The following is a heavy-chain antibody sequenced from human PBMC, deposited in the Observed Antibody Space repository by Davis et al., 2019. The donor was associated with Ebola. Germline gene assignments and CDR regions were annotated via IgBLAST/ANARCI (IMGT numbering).Heavy chain of an antibody. V-gene: IGHV1-8*01. Sequence: ASVKVSCKASGYTFTSYDINWVRQATGQGLEWMGWMNPNSGNTGYAQKFQGRVTMTRDTSISTAYMELSRLRSDDTAVYYCARNGSGGSAFDIWDQGTMVTVSS. J-gene: IGHJ3*02. CDR1: GYTFTSYD. CDR2: MNPNSGNT. CDR3: ARNGSGGSAFDI. D-gene: IGHD3-10*01.